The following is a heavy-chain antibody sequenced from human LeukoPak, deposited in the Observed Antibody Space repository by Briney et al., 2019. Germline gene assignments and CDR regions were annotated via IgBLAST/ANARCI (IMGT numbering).Heavy chain of an antibody. CDR3: AFPSGQLPFDY. CDR2: IIPIFGTA. CDR1: GGTFSSYA. J-gene: IGHJ4*02. Sequence: ASVKVSCKASGGTFSSYAISWVRQAPGQGLEWMGGIIPIFGTANCAQKFQGRVTITADESTSTAYMELSSLRSEDTAVYYCAFPSGQLPFDYWGQGTLVTVSS. D-gene: IGHD6-19*01. V-gene: IGHV1-69*01.